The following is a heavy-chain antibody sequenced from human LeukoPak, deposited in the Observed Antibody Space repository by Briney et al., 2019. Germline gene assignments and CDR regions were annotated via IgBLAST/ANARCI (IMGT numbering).Heavy chain of an antibody. CDR2: ISYDGSNK. J-gene: IGHJ5*02. CDR3: AKVKDPYEVLYWFDP. CDR1: GFTFSNYA. V-gene: IGHV3-30-3*01. Sequence: GGSLRLSCAASGFTFSNYAMHWVRQAPGKGLEWVAVISYDGSNKYYADSLKGRFTISRDNSENTLYLQVNSLIPEDTAVYYCAKVKDPYEVLYWFDPWGQGTLVTVSS. D-gene: IGHD2-15*01.